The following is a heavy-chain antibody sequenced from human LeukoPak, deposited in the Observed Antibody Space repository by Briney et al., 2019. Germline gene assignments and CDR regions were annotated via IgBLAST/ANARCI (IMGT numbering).Heavy chain of an antibody. CDR2: ISYDGSNK. CDR1: GFTFSDEY. J-gene: IGHJ4*02. V-gene: IGHV3-30-3*01. D-gene: IGHD5-24*01. CDR3: ARGWWLQLSLGLDY. Sequence: PGGSLRLSCAATGFTFSDEYMSWIRQAPGKGLEWVAVISYDGSNKYYADSVKGRFTISRDNSKNTLYLQMNSLRAEDTAVYYCARGWWLQLSLGLDYWGQGTLVTVSS.